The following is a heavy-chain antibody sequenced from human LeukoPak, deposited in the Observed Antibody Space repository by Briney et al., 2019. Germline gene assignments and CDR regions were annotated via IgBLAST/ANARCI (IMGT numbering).Heavy chain of an antibody. CDR2: INPSGGST. D-gene: IGHD3-10*01. CDR1: GYTFTSYY. CDR3: ARETESHGMDV. J-gene: IGHJ6*02. V-gene: IGHV1-46*01. Sequence: ASVKVSCKASGYTFTSYYMHWMRQAPGQGLEWMGIINPSGGSTSYAQKFQGRVTMTRDTSTSTVYMELSSLRSEDTAVYYCARETESHGMDVWGQGTTVTVSS.